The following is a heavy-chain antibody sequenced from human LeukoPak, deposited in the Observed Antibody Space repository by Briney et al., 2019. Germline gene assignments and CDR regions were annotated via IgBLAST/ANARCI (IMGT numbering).Heavy chain of an antibody. CDR3: ARVNDYYYGSGSYLAEDY. Sequence: GRSLRLSCADSGFTFSSYAMHRVRQAPGKGLERVAVLSYDGSNKYYADSVKGRFSTSRDNSKNTLYLQMNSLRAEDTAVYYCARVNDYYYGSGSYLAEDYWGQGTLVTVSS. J-gene: IGHJ4*02. V-gene: IGHV3-30*04. CDR1: GFTFSSYA. D-gene: IGHD3-10*01. CDR2: LSYDGSNK.